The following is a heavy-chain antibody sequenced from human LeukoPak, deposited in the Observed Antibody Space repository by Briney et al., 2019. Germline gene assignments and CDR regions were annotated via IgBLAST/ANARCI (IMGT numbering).Heavy chain of an antibody. D-gene: IGHD4-23*01. CDR2: IKQDGSEK. Sequence: PGGSLRLSCAASGFTFSSYWMIWVRQAPGKGLEWVANIKQDGSEKYYVDSVKGRFTISRDNAKNSLHLQMNSPRAEDTAVYYCAGARWLVTGGDYWGQGTLVTVSS. CDR1: GFTFSSYW. J-gene: IGHJ4*02. CDR3: AGARWLVTGGDY. V-gene: IGHV3-7*01.